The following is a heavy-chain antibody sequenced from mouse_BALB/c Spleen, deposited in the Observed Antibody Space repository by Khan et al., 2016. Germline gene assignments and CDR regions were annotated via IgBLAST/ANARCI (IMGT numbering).Heavy chain of an antibody. CDR3: ARYDGYYFCY. J-gene: IGHJ2*01. CDR1: GDSITSGY. Sequence: EVQLQESGPSLVKPSQTLSRTCSVTGDSITSGYWNWIRKFPGNKLEYMGYISYSGGTYYNPSLKSRISITRDTSKNQYFLQLNSLTTEETATYYCARYDGYYFCYWVQGTTLTVSS. CDR2: ISYSGGT. D-gene: IGHD2-3*01. V-gene: IGHV3-8*02.